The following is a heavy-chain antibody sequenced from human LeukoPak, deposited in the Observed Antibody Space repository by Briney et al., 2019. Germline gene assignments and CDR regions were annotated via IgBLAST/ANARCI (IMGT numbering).Heavy chain of an antibody. D-gene: IGHD2-2*01. CDR1: VGSFSGYY. CDR3: ARAYCSSTSCKGGFDY. V-gene: IGHV4-34*01. J-gene: IGHJ4*02. Sequence: SDTLSLTCAVYVGSFSGYYWSWIRQPPGKGLEWIGEINHSGSTYYNPSLKSRVTISVDRSKNQFSLKLSSVTAADTAVYYCARAYCSSTSCKGGFDYWGQGTLVTVSS. CDR2: INHSGST.